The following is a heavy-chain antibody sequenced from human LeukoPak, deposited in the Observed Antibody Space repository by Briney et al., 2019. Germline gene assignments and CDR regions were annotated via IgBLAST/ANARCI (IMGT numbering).Heavy chain of an antibody. CDR3: AREGVVPAAIVGLMPY. V-gene: IGHV3-30*04. CDR1: GFTFSSYA. Sequence: GGSLRLSCAASGFTFSSYAMHWVRQAPGKGLEWVAVISYDGSNKYYADSVKGRFTISRDNSKNTLYLQMNSLRAEDTAVYYCAREGVVPAAIVGLMPYWGQGALVTVSS. J-gene: IGHJ4*02. D-gene: IGHD2-2*01. CDR2: ISYDGSNK.